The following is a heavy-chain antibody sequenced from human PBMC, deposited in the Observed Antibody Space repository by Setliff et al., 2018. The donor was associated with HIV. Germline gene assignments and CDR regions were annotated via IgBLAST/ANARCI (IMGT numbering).Heavy chain of an antibody. CDR3: ARRLGATVFYYFDY. CDR2: AFHSGAT. Sequence: PSETLSLTCTVSGGSITTYFWTWIRQPPGKGLEWIGSAFHSGATNYNPSLKSRVTMSVDTSNNHFSLNLKSVTAADTAVYYCARRLGATVFYYFDYWGQGTLVTVSS. D-gene: IGHD3-16*01. V-gene: IGHV4-59*01. J-gene: IGHJ4*02. CDR1: GGSITTYF.